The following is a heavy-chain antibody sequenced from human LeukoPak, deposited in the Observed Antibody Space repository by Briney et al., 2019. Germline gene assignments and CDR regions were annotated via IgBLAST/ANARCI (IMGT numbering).Heavy chain of an antibody. CDR3: AKGGHYSFFDY. CDR1: GLIFRNYA. Sequence: GSLRLSCTASGLIFRNYAMTWVRQAPRKGLEWVSTISGDGTETFYADPVKGRFTISRDNSKNTHYLQMSSLRAEDTGIYYCAKGGHYSFFDYWGQGTLVTVSS. D-gene: IGHD4-11*01. V-gene: IGHV3-23*01. J-gene: IGHJ4*02. CDR2: ISGDGTET.